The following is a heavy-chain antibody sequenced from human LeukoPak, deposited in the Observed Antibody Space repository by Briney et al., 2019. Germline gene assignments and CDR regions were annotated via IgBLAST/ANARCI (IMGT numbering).Heavy chain of an antibody. CDR2: IYYTGSA. CDR1: GGPFSGYY. CDR3: ARDDSRDGSNYNYYGTDV. V-gene: IGHV4-59*01. Sequence: SETLSLTCAVYGGPFSGYYWTWLRQPPEKGREWIGYIYYTGSAIYNASLKSRVTISVDTSKNQFSLHLSSVTAADTAVYYCARDDSRDGSNYNYYGTDVWGQGTTVTVSS. J-gene: IGHJ6*02. D-gene: IGHD5-24*01.